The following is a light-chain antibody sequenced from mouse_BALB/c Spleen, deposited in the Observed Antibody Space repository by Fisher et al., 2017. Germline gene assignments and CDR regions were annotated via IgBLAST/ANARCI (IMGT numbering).Light chain of an antibody. J-gene: IGKJ5*01. V-gene: IGKV4-55*01. CDR1: SSVSY. CDR2: DTS. CDR3: QQFTSSPST. Sequence: IVLTQSPAIMSASLGEKVTMSCRASSSVSYMYWYQQKPGSSPRLLIYDTSNLASGVPARFSGSGSGTSYSLTISSMEGEDAATYYCQQFTSSPSTFGAGTKLELK.